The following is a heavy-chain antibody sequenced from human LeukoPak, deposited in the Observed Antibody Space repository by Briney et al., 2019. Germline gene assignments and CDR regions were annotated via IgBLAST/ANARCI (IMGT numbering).Heavy chain of an antibody. CDR3: ARHGKLSSSRNWFDP. V-gene: IGHV5-51*01. J-gene: IGHJ5*02. CDR2: IYPDDFDV. Sequence: GESLKISCKASGYSFTSYWIGWVRQMPGKGLEWMGIIYPDDFDVRYSPSFQGQVTISADKSITTAYLQWSSLKASDTAIYYCARHGKLSSSRNWFDPWGQGTLVTVSS. CDR1: GYSFTSYW. D-gene: IGHD1-26*01.